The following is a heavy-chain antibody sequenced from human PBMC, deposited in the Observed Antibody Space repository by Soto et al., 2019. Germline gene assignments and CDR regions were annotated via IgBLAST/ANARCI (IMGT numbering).Heavy chain of an antibody. CDR3: YADPNAVMDV. D-gene: IGHD2-2*01. Sequence: QLQLQESGPGLVKPSETLSLTCTVSGGSISSRSYYWGWIRQPPGKGLEWIGSIYYSGSTSYNPSLKSRVTVSVDTSKNQFSLKLSSVTAADTAVYYCYADPNAVMDVWGQGTTVTVSS. CDR1: GGSISSRSYY. V-gene: IGHV4-39*01. J-gene: IGHJ6*02. CDR2: IYYSGST.